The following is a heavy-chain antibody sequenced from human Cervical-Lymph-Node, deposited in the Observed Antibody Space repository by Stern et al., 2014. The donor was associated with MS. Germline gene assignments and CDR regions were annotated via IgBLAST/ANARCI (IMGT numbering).Heavy chain of an antibody. Sequence: QVQLVESGPGLVQPSETLSLTCTVSGGSISNYYWSWIRQPPGKGLERIGYIYHIGTTNYNPPPNSQVNLSVDTSKNQFSLRLSSVSVADTAVYYCARHGDTSFVYWGQGTLVTVSS. V-gene: IGHV4-59*08. D-gene: IGHD2-21*02. CDR3: ARHGDTSFVY. J-gene: IGHJ4*02. CDR2: IYHIGTT. CDR1: GGSISNYY.